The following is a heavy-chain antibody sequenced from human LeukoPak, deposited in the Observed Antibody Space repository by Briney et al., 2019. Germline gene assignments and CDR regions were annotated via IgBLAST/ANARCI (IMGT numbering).Heavy chain of an antibody. CDR3: ADIVVVPAAHRSDAFDI. Sequence: TGGSLRLSCAASGFTFSSYAMSWVRQAPGKGLEWVSAISGSGGSTYYADSVKGRFTISRDNSKNTLYLQMNSLRAEDTAVYYCADIVVVPAAHRSDAFDIRGQGTMVTVSS. CDR1: GFTFSSYA. CDR2: ISGSGGST. D-gene: IGHD2-2*01. J-gene: IGHJ3*02. V-gene: IGHV3-23*01.